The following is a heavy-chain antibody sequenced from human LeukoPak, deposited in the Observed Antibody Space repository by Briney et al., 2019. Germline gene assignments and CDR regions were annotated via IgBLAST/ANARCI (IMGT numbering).Heavy chain of an antibody. V-gene: IGHV3-30*18. CDR2: ISSDGNTK. Sequence: QPGGSLRLSCAASGFTFSNHGMHWVRQAPGKGLEWVAVISSDGNTKYYSDSVKGRFTISRDNSKNVMSLQMDSLTRKDTAVYYCAKEGSANYLSFDHWGQGTLVTVSS. CDR1: GFTFSNHG. J-gene: IGHJ4*02. CDR3: AKEGSANYLSFDH. D-gene: IGHD4/OR15-4a*01.